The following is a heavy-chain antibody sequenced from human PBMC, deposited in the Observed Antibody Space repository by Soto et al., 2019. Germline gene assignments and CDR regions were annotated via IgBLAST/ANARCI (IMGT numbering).Heavy chain of an antibody. Sequence: EVQLLESGGGLVQPGGSLRLSCAASGFTFSSYAMSWVRQAPGKGLEWVSAISGSGGSKYYADSVKGRFTISRDNSKNTLYLQMNSLRAEDTAVYYCAKEKSSSWNPAVYFDYWGQGTLVTVSS. J-gene: IGHJ4*02. V-gene: IGHV3-23*01. CDR3: AKEKSSSWNPAVYFDY. CDR2: ISGSGGSK. D-gene: IGHD6-13*01. CDR1: GFTFSSYA.